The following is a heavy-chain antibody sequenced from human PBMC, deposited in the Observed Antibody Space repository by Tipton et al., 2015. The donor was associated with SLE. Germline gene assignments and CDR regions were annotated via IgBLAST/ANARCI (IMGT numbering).Heavy chain of an antibody. D-gene: IGHD5-12*01. J-gene: IGHJ4*02. CDR3: ARDARWLPDY. Sequence: SLRLSCAASGFTFSSYAMSWVRQAPGKGLEWVSVIYSGGSTYYADSVKGRFTISKDNSRNTLYLEMNSLRAEDTALYYCARDARWLPDYWGQGTLVTVSS. CDR1: GFTFSSYA. V-gene: IGHV3-23*03. CDR2: IYSGGST.